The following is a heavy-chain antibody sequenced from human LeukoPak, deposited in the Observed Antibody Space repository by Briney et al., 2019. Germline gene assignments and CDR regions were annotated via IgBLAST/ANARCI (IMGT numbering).Heavy chain of an antibody. V-gene: IGHV4-59*01. Sequence: SETLSLTCTVSGGSISNYYWCWIRQPPGKGLEWIGYIYYSGSTNSNPSLKSRVTISLDTSKNQFSLKLSSVTAADTAVYYCARGYCSGGTCYRTFFDYWGQGTLVTVSS. CDR3: ARGYCSGGTCYRTFFDY. CDR1: GGSISNYY. CDR2: IYYSGST. D-gene: IGHD2-15*01. J-gene: IGHJ4*02.